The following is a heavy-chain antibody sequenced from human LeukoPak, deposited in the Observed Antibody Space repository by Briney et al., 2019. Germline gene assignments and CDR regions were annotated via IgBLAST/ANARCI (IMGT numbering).Heavy chain of an antibody. D-gene: IGHD3-22*01. V-gene: IGHV7-4-1*01. Sequence: ASVKVSCKASGYTFSTYAMNWVRQAPGQGLEWMGWINTNTGSPTYAQDFTGRFVFSLDTSVSTAYLQISSLKAEDTAVYYCARGLSGYNSLYFFDYWGQGTLVTVSS. J-gene: IGHJ4*02. CDR3: ARGLSGYNSLYFFDY. CDR2: INTNTGSP. CDR1: GYTFSTYA.